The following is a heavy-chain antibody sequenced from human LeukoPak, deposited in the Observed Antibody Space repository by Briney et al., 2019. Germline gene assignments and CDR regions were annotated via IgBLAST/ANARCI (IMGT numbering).Heavy chain of an antibody. CDR1: GFTFSSYW. D-gene: IGHD1-7*01. Sequence: QPGGSLRLSCVASGFTFSSYWMSWVRQAPGKGLEWVANIKQDGSEKYYVDSVKGRFTISRDNAKNSLYLQMNSLRAEDTAVYYCARDPTGTEFDYWGQGTLVTVSS. CDR2: IKQDGSEK. V-gene: IGHV3-7*01. CDR3: ARDPTGTEFDY. J-gene: IGHJ4*02.